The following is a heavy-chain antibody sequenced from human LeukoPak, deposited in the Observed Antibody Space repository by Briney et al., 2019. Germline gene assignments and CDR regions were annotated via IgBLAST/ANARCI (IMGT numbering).Heavy chain of an antibody. CDR1: GGSISSYY. CDR3: ARHRWLLPPYFDY. Sequence: SETLSLTCTVSGGSISSYYWSWLRQPAGKGLEWIGRIYTSGSTNYNPSLKSRVTMSVDTSKNQFSLKLSSVTAADTAVYYCARHRWLLPPYFDYWGQGTLVTVSS. J-gene: IGHJ4*02. CDR2: IYTSGST. D-gene: IGHD3-22*01. V-gene: IGHV4-4*07.